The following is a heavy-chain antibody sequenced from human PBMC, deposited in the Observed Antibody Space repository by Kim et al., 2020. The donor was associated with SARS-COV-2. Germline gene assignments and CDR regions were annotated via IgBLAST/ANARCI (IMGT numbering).Heavy chain of an antibody. CDR3: ARLNYDSSGNYYYFDP. CDR1: GYTFTTYG. D-gene: IGHD3-22*01. Sequence: ASVKVSCKASGYTFTTYGISWVRQAPGQGLEWMGWISAYNGKTKYVQKFQGRVTMITDTSTNTAYMELRSLRSDDTAVFYCARLNYDSSGNYYYFDPWGQGTLVTVSS. CDR2: ISAYNGKT. J-gene: IGHJ5*02. V-gene: IGHV1-18*04.